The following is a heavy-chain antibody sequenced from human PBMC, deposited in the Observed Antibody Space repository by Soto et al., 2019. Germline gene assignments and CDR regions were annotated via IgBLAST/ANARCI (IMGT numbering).Heavy chain of an antibody. V-gene: IGHV4-34*01. Sequence: PXGTLYVTCAVYGGFLSESNWTWIRQPPGKGLEWIGEINHVGGTNYNPSLKSRVTMSVDTSQNQFSLRLISVTSADTAMYFCVRIRYQLPSSVLWLDPWGQGTPVTVSS. CDR3: VRIRYQLPSSVLWLDP. CDR2: INHVGGT. J-gene: IGHJ5*02. CDR1: GGFLSESN. D-gene: IGHD3-16*01.